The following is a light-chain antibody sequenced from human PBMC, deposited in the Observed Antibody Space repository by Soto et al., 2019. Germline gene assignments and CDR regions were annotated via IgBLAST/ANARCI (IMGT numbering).Light chain of an antibody. CDR3: QQLNSYPLT. J-gene: IGKJ5*01. V-gene: IGKV1-9*01. CDR2: AAS. Sequence: DIQLTQSPSFLSASVGDRVTITCRASQGISSYLACYQQKPGKAPKLLIYAASTLQSGVPSRFSGSGSVTEFSLTSSSLQPEDFATYYCQQLNSYPLTFGQGTRLEIK. CDR1: QGISSY.